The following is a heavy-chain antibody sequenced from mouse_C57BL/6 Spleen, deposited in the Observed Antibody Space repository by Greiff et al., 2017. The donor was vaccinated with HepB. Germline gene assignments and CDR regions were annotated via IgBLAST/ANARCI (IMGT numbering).Heavy chain of an antibody. CDR1: GYAFTNYL. D-gene: IGHD1-1*01. J-gene: IGHJ2*01. V-gene: IGHV1-54*01. CDR2: INPGSGGT. CDR3: ARTHYGSSLDY. Sequence: LVRPGTSVKVSCKASGYAFTNYLIEWVKQRPGQGLEWIGVINPGSGGTNYNEKFKGKATLTADKSSSTAYMQLSSLTSEDSAVYFCARTHYGSSLDYWGQGTTLTVSS.